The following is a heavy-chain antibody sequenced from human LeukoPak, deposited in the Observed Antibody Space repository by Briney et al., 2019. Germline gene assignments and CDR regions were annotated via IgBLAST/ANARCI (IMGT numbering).Heavy chain of an antibody. Sequence: SETLSLTCTVSGGSISSYYWSWIRQPPGKGLEWIGYIYYSGSTNYNPSLKSRVTISVDTSKNQFSLKLSSVTAADTAVYYCARRGYCSSTSCYIFDYWGQGTLVTVSS. D-gene: IGHD2-2*02. V-gene: IGHV4-59*08. CDR2: IYYSGST. J-gene: IGHJ4*02. CDR3: ARRGYCSSTSCYIFDY. CDR1: GGSISSYY.